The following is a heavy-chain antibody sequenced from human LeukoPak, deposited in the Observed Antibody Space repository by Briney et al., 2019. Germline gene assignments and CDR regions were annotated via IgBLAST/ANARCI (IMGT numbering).Heavy chain of an antibody. CDR1: GGSISSSTYY. V-gene: IGHV4-39*01. CDR3: AVAYCGGDCAPDY. D-gene: IGHD2-21*02. J-gene: IGHJ4*02. CDR2: IYYSGNT. Sequence: SETLSLTCTVSGGSISSSTYYWGWVRQPPGKGLEWIGNIYYSGNTYYNPSLKSRVTISVDTSKNQFSLKLSSVTAADTAVYYCAVAYCGGDCAPDYWGQGTLVTVSS.